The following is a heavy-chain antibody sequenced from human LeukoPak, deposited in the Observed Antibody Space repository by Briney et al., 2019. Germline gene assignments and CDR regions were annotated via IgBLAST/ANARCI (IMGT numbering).Heavy chain of an antibody. Sequence: PSETLSLTCTVSGGSISSSSYYWGWIRQPPGKGLEWIGSIYYSGSTYYNPSLKSRVTISVDTSKNQFSLKLSSVTAADTAVYYCASLRLYCGGDCYSGYYYYGMDVWGQGTTVTVSS. CDR3: ASLRLYCGGDCYSGYYYYGMDV. CDR2: IYYSGST. CDR1: GGSISSSSYY. D-gene: IGHD2-21*02. V-gene: IGHV4-39*07. J-gene: IGHJ6*02.